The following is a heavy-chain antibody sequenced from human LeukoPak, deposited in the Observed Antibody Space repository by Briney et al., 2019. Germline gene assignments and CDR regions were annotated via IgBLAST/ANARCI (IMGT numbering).Heavy chain of an antibody. CDR1: GGSFSGYY. J-gene: IGHJ6*03. CDR3: ARGRQDVTMIVVVMTAVSYYLDV. D-gene: IGHD3-22*01. CDR2: MNPSGST. V-gene: IGHV4-34*01. Sequence: PSETLSLTCAVYGGSFSGYYWTWIRQTPEKGLEWIGEMNPSGSTNYNPSPKSRVTISVDTSKNQFSLELSSVTAADTAVYYCARGRQDVTMIVVVMTAVSYYLDVWGKGTTVTVS.